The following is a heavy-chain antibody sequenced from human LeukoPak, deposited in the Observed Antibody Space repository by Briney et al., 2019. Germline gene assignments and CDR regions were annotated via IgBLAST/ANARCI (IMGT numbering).Heavy chain of an antibody. Sequence: PSETLSLTCTVSGGSISSSSYYWGWIRQPPGKGLEWIGSIYYSGSTYYNPSLKSRVTISVDTSKNQFSLKLSSVTAADTAVYYCARERAELCWFDPWGQGTLVTVSS. CDR2: IYYSGST. D-gene: IGHD3-16*01. J-gene: IGHJ5*02. CDR3: ARERAELCWFDP. V-gene: IGHV4-39*07. CDR1: GGSISSSSYY.